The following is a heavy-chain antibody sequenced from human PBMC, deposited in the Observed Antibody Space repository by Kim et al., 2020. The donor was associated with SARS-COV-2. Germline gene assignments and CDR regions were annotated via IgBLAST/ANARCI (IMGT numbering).Heavy chain of an antibody. V-gene: IGHV3-30*04. D-gene: IGHD6-19*01. Sequence: GGSLRLSCSVSGFALSDSVIHWVRQAPGKGLEWLTLISTDGHNRPYADSVKGRFTISRDTSTNTVFLDMSSLSTDDMGVYYCAKEVGSSGSAGYFDPWG. J-gene: IGHJ5*02. CDR2: ISTDGHNR. CDR3: AKEVGSSGSAGYFDP. CDR1: GFALSDSV.